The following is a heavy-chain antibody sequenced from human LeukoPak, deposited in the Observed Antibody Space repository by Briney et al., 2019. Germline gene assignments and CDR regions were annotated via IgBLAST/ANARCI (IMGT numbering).Heavy chain of an antibody. J-gene: IGHJ4*02. CDR1: GGSISSGGYY. D-gene: IGHD3-3*01. CDR3: ARANYDFWSGYLLTPNYFDY. Sequence: PSQTLSLTCTVSGGSISSGGYYWSWIRQHPGKGLEWIGYIYYSGSTYYNPSLKSRVTISVDTSKNQFSLKLSSVTAADTAVYYCARANYDFWSGYLLTPNYFDYWGQGTLVTVSS. CDR2: IYYSGST. V-gene: IGHV4-31*03.